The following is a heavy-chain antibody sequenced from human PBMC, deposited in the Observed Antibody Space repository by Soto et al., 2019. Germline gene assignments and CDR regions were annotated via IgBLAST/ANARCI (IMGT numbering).Heavy chain of an antibody. Sequence: QVQLVQSGAEVKKPGASLKVSCKASGYTFTSYDINWVRQATGQGLEWMGWMNPNSGNTGYAQKFQGRVTMTKNTSISTGYMELSRLRSEDTAVYYCARGRGDGVVVAATPDWYFDLWGRGTLVTVSS. D-gene: IGHD2-15*01. CDR2: MNPNSGNT. J-gene: IGHJ2*01. V-gene: IGHV1-8*01. CDR3: ARGRGDGVVVAATPDWYFDL. CDR1: GYTFTSYD.